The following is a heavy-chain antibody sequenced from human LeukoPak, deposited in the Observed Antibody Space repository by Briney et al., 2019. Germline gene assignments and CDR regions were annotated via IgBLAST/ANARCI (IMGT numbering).Heavy chain of an antibody. CDR2: IYSGESM. V-gene: IGHV3-53*01. CDR3: ARDQGFWSGYGMDV. Sequence: GGSLRLSCSASGLTVSANFLTWVRQAPGKGLEWVSVIYSGESMYYADSVKGRFIISRDNSKNTVYLQMNSLRVEDTAVYYCARDQGFWSGYGMDVWGQGTTVIVSS. D-gene: IGHD3-3*01. CDR1: GLTVSANF. J-gene: IGHJ6*02.